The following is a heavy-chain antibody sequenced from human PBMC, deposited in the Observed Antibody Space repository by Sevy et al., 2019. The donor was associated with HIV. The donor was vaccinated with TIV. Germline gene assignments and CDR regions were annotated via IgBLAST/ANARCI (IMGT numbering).Heavy chain of an antibody. D-gene: IGHD3-10*01. CDR3: AKDLRITMVRGVNTEYFQH. V-gene: IGHV3-23*01. CDR2: ISGRGGST. J-gene: IGHJ1*01. CDR1: GFTFSSYA. Sequence: GGSLRLSCAASGFTFSSYAMSWVRQAPGKGLEWVSAISGRGGSTYYADSVKGRFTISRDNSKNTLYLQMNSLRAEDTAVYYCAKDLRITMVRGVNTEYFQHWGQGTLVTVSS.